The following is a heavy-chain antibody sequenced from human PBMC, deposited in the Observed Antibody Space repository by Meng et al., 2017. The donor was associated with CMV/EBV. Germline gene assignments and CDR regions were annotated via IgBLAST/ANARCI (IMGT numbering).Heavy chain of an antibody. J-gene: IGHJ6*02. Sequence: ASVKVSCKASGYTFTSYYMHWVRQAPGQGLEWMGIINPSVGSTSYAQKFQGRVTMTRDTSTSTVYMELSSLRSEDTAVYYCARDGPDIVVVPAAIRVAAAGTDYYYYYGMDVWGQGTTVTVSS. V-gene: IGHV1-46*01. CDR2: INPSVGST. CDR1: GYTFTSYY. CDR3: ARDGPDIVVVPAAIRVAAAGTDYYYYYGMDV. D-gene: IGHD2-2*02.